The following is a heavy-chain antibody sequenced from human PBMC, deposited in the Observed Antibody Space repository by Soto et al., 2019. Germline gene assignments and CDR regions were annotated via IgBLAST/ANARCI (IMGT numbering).Heavy chain of an antibody. Sequence: EVHLVESGGGLVKPGGSLRLSCAASGFTFNTYDMNWVRQAPGKGLEWVSSITTSSAYIYYADSLKGRITISRDNAKHSLFLQINGLRAEDTAVYYCVRSGTARLLRHSWFDTWGQGTLVTVSS. CDR2: ITTSSAYI. CDR3: VRSGTARLLRHSWFDT. D-gene: IGHD2-21*01. V-gene: IGHV3-21*01. J-gene: IGHJ5*02. CDR1: GFTFNTYD.